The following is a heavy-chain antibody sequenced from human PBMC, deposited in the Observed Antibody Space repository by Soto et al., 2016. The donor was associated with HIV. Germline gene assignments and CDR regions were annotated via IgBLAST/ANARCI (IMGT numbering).Heavy chain of an antibody. J-gene: IGHJ4*02. CDR2: IHPNNDDS. CDR3: ATRPLYTSRGFDY. D-gene: IGHD6-13*01. CDR1: GYTFTAYY. V-gene: IGHV1-2*02. Sequence: QVQLVQSGAEVRKPGASVKVSCKASGYTFTAYYIHWVRQAPGQGLEWMGWIHPNNDDSNYAQRFQGRVTMTRDTSISTAYMELSRLTSDDTAVYYCATRPLYTSRGFDYWGQGTLVTVSS.